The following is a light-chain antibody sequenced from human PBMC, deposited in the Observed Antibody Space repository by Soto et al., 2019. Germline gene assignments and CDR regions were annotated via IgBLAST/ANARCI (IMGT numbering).Light chain of an antibody. CDR3: QSYDSSLSAVV. CDR2: GNS. V-gene: IGLV1-40*01. J-gene: IGLJ3*02. Sequence: QLVLTQPPSVSGAPGQRVTISCTGSSSNIGADYDVHWYQQLPGTAPKLLIYGNSNRPSGVPDRFSGSKSGTSASLAITGLQAEHEADYYCQSYDSSLSAVVFGGGTKLTVL. CDR1: SSNIGADYD.